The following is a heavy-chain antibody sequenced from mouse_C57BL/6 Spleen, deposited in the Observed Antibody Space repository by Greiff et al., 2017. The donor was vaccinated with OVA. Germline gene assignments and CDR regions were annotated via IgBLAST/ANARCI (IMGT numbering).Heavy chain of an antibody. CDR2: IYPGDGDT. V-gene: IGHV1-80*01. CDR1: GYAFSSYW. D-gene: IGHD2-3*01. J-gene: IGHJ3*01. Sequence: QVQLQQSGAELVKPGASVKISCKASGYAFSSYWMNWVKQRPGKGLEWIGQIYPGDGDTNYNGKFKGKATLTADKSSSTAYMQLSSLTSEDSAVYFCARPLLDGYYQAWFAYWGKGTLVTVSA. CDR3: ARPLLDGYYQAWFAY.